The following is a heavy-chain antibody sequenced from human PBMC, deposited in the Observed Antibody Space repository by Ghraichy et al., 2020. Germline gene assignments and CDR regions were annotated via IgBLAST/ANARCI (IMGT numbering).Heavy chain of an antibody. D-gene: IGHD3-22*01. CDR2: INPNSGGT. CDR3: ARDGWRGDSSGSDY. Sequence: ASVKVSCKASGYTFTGYYMHWVRQAPGQGLEWMGWINPNSGGTNYAQKFQGWVTMTRDTSISTAYMELSRLRSDDTAVYYCARDGWRGDSSGSDYWGQGTLVTVSS. J-gene: IGHJ4*02. CDR1: GYTFTGYY. V-gene: IGHV1-2*04.